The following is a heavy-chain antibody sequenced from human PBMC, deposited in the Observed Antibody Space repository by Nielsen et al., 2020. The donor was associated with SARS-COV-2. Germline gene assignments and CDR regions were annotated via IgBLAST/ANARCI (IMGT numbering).Heavy chain of an antibody. D-gene: IGHD3-10*01. J-gene: IGHJ4*02. CDR2: ISSSSSYI. CDR3: ARDAYYGYVRPFDY. CDR1: GFTFSSYS. V-gene: IGHV3-21*01. Sequence: GESLKISCAASGFTFSSYSMNWVRQAPGKGLEWVSSISSSSSYIYYADSVKGRFTIPRDNAKNSLYLQMNSLRAEDTAVYYCARDAYYGYVRPFDYWGQGTLVTVSS.